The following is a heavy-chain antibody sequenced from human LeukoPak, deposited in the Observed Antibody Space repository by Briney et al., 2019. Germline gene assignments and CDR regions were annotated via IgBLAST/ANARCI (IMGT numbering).Heavy chain of an antibody. CDR3: ARDSGSFAFDI. CDR2: INPNSGGT. J-gene: IGHJ3*02. CDR1: GYTFTSYD. V-gene: IGHV1-2*02. Sequence: ASVKVSCKASGYTFTSYDINWVRQATGQGLEWMGWINPNSGGTNYAQKFQGRVTMTRDTSISTAYMELSRLRSDDTAVYYCARDSGSFAFDIWGQGTMVTVSS. D-gene: IGHD1-26*01.